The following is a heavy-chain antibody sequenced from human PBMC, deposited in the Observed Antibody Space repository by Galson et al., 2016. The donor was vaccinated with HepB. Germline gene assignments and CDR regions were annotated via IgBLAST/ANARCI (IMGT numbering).Heavy chain of an antibody. D-gene: IGHD5-18*01. V-gene: IGHV3-23*01. Sequence: SLRLSCAASGFSFSSYAMSWVRQAPGKGLEWVSGITSGGTTCYADSVKGRFTIPRDNSKNILYLQMKSLRDEDTAVYYCAKRPYSYGWHYGMDVWGQGTTVTVSS. J-gene: IGHJ6*02. CDR2: ITSGGTT. CDR3: AKRPYSYGWHYGMDV. CDR1: GFSFSSYA.